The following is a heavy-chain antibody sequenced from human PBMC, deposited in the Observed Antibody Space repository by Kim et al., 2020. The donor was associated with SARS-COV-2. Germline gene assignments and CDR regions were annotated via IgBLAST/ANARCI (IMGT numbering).Heavy chain of an antibody. D-gene: IGHD2-15*01. CDR2: IINSGTST. V-gene: IGHV3-23*01. CDR3: ASRVLYFDY. CDR1: GLTFSIYG. J-gene: IGHJ4*02. Sequence: GGSLRLSCAASGLTFSIYGMSWVRQAPGKGLEWVSSIINSGTSTYYADSVKGRFTISRDNSKNTLYLQMNSLGAEDTAVYYCASRVLYFDYWGQGTLVTVSS.